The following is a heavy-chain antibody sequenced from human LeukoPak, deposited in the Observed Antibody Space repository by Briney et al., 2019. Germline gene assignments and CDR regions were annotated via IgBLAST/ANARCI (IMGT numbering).Heavy chain of an antibody. CDR2: ISWNSGSI. J-gene: IGHJ4*02. CDR3: AKDITMVRGVFDY. CDR1: GFTFSSYG. V-gene: IGHV3-9*01. D-gene: IGHD3-10*01. Sequence: GGSLRLSCAASGFTFSSYGMHWVRQAPGKGLEWVSGISWNSGSIGYADSVKGRFTISRDNAKNSLYLQMNSLRAEDTALYYCAKDITMVRGVFDYWGQGTLVTVSS.